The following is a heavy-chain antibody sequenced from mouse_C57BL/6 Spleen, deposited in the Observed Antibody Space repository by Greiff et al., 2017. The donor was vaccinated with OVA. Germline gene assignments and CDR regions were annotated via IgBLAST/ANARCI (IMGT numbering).Heavy chain of an antibody. CDR3: ARSYYYGSPYYAMDY. J-gene: IGHJ4*01. D-gene: IGHD1-1*01. V-gene: IGHV7-3*01. Sequence: EVKVVESGGGLVQPGGSLSLSCAASGFTFTDYYMSWVRQPPGKALEWLGFIRNKANGYTTEYSASVKGRFTISRDNSQSILYLQMNALRAEDSATYYCARSYYYGSPYYAMDYWGQGTSVTVSS. CDR1: GFTFTDYY. CDR2: IRNKANGYTT.